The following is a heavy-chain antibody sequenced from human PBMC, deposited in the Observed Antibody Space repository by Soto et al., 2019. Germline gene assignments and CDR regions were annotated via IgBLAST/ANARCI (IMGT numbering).Heavy chain of an antibody. J-gene: IGHJ6*02. V-gene: IGHV4-59*01. D-gene: IGHD6-6*01. CDR2: IHYSGVT. CDR1: GGSIRTYY. Sequence: QVQLQESGPGRVKPSETLSLNCSVSGGSIRTYYWNWIRQPPGGGLEWIAYIHYSGVTNYSPSLRGRVSISSDRSNNEFSLKVSSVTAADTAVYYCARDRAEGSSSTPAGGMDVWGPGTTVTVSS. CDR3: ARDRAEGSSSTPAGGMDV.